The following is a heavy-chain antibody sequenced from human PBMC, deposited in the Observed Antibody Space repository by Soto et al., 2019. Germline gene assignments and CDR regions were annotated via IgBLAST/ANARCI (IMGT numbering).Heavy chain of an antibody. CDR1: GGSISSYY. Sequence: QVQLQESGPGLVKPSETLSLTCTVSGGSISSYYWSWIRQPPGKGLEWIGYIYYSGSTNYNPSLKSRVTRSVDTSKNQFSMKLSSVTAADTAVYYCEISRLMVRGVPYYYCGMDVWGQGTTVIVSS. J-gene: IGHJ6*02. CDR2: IYYSGST. V-gene: IGHV4-59*08. D-gene: IGHD3-10*01. CDR3: EISRLMVRGVPYYYCGMDV.